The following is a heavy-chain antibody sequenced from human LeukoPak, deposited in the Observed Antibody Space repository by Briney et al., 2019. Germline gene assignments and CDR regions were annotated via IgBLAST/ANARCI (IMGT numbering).Heavy chain of an antibody. CDR3: ARPRGYSYRYFDY. CDR2: IYYSGST. Sequence: PSETLSLTCTVSGGSISSSSYYWGWIRQPPGKGLEWIGSIYYSGSTYYNPSLKSRVTISVDTSKNQFSLKLSSVTAADTAVYYCARPRGYSYRYFDYWGQGTLVTVSS. CDR1: GGSISSSSYY. D-gene: IGHD5-18*01. J-gene: IGHJ4*02. V-gene: IGHV4-39*07.